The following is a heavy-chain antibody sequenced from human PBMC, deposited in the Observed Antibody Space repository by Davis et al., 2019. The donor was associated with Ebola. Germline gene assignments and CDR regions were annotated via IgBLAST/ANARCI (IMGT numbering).Heavy chain of an antibody. V-gene: IGHV6-1*01. CDR3: ARRKLGDYYYGMDV. J-gene: IGHJ6*02. CDR1: GDSVSSNSAA. Sequence: HSQTLSLTCAISGDSVSSNSAAWNWIRQSPSRGLEWLGRTYYRSKWYNDYAVSVKSRITINPDTSKNQFSPQLNSVTPKDTAVYYCARRKLGDYYYGMDVWGQGTTVTVSS. D-gene: IGHD6-6*01. CDR2: TYYRSKWYN.